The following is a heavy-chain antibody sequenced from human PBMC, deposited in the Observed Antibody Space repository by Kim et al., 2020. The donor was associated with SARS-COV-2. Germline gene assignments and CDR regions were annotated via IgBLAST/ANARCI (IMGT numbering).Heavy chain of an antibody. D-gene: IGHD4-17*01. Sequence: DSVKGRFTTSRDNSKNTLYTQMNSLRAEDTAVYYCAKGAVTHYYYGMDVWGQGTTVTVSS. V-gene: IGHV3-30*02. CDR3: AKGAVTHYYYGMDV. J-gene: IGHJ6*02.